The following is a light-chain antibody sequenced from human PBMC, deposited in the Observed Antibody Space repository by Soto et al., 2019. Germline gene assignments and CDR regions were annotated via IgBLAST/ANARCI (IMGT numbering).Light chain of an antibody. CDR2: RAS. CDR3: QQYNNWPPWT. Sequence: IVMTQSPATLSLSPGERATLSCRASQNVNRNLAWYQQRPGQAPRLLVSRASTTATGIPDRFTGSGSGTEFTLTNSSPQSEDVAVYYCQQYNNWPPWTFGQGTKVEIK. CDR1: QNVNRN. J-gene: IGKJ1*01. V-gene: IGKV3-15*01.